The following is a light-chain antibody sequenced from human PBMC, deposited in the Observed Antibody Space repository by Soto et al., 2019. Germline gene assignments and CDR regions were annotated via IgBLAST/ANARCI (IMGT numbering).Light chain of an antibody. CDR1: SGHSSYP. CDR3: QTWGTGIEV. V-gene: IGLV4-69*01. Sequence: QLVLTQSPSASASLGASVKLTCTLSSGHSSYPIAWHQQQPEKGPRYLMKLNSDGSHSKGDGIPDRFSGSSSGAERYLTISSLHSEDEADYYCQTWGTGIEVFGGGTQLTVL. CDR2: LNSDGSH. J-gene: IGLJ3*02.